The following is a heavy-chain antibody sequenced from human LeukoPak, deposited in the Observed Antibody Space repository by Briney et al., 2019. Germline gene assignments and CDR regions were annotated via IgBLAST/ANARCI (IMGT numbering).Heavy chain of an antibody. J-gene: IGHJ4*02. D-gene: IGHD5-24*01. CDR2: IIPILGIA. CDR1: GGTFSSYA. Sequence: ASVQVSCQASGGTFSSYAISWVRQAPGQGLEWMGRIIPILGIANYAQKFQGRVTITADKSTSTAYMELSSLRSEDTAVYYCARGVHLDGYPSDPLWGQGTLVTVSS. V-gene: IGHV1-69*04. CDR3: ARGVHLDGYPSDPL.